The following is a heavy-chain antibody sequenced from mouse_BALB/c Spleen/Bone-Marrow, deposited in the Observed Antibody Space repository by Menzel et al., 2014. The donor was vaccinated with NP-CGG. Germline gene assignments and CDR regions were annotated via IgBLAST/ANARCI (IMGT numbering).Heavy chain of an antibody. J-gene: IGHJ1*01. CDR2: INPDSSTI. CDR3: ARLNYYGNLFV. V-gene: IGHV4-1*02. Sequence: EVKVEESGGGLVQPGRSLKLSCAASRFDFSRYWMSWVRQAPGKGLEWIGEINPDSSTINYTPSLKDKFIISRDNAKNTLYLQMSKVRSEDTALYYCARLNYYGNLFVWGAGTTVTVSS. CDR1: RFDFSRYW. D-gene: IGHD1-1*01.